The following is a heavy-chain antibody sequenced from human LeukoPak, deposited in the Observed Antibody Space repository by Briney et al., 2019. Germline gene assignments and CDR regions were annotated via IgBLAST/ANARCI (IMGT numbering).Heavy chain of an antibody. Sequence: ASVKVSCKASGYTFTSYDINWVRQATGQGLEWMGWMNPSSGNTGYAQKFQGRVTMTRNTSISTAYMELSSLRSEDTAVYYCARDRSSPHNWFDPWGQGTLVTVSS. CDR1: GYTFTSYD. CDR3: ARDRSSPHNWFDP. J-gene: IGHJ5*02. V-gene: IGHV1-8*01. D-gene: IGHD6-13*01. CDR2: MNPSSGNT.